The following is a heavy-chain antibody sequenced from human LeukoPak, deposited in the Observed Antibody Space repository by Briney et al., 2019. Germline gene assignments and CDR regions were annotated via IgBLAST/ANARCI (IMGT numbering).Heavy chain of an antibody. CDR1: GFTFSSYA. CDR3: TAQVATLAFDI. J-gene: IGHJ3*02. Sequence: GGSRRLSCAASGFTFSSYAMHWVRQAPGKGLEWVGRIKSKTDGGTTDYAAPVKGRFTISRDDSKNTLYLQMNSLKTEDTAVYYCTAQVATLAFDIWGQGTMVTVSS. CDR2: IKSKTDGGTT. V-gene: IGHV3-15*01. D-gene: IGHD5-12*01.